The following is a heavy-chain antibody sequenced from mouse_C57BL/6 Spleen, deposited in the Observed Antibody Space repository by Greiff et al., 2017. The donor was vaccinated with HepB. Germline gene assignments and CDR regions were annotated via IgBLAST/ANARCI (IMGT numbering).Heavy chain of an antibody. CDR3: TSSYYSNYGFAY. Sequence: QQSGAELVRPGASVTLSCKASGYTFTDYEMHWVKQTPVHGLEWIGAIDPETGGTAYNQKFKGKAILTADKSSSTAYMELRSLTSEDSAVYYCTSSYYSNYGFAYWGQGTLVTVSA. J-gene: IGHJ3*01. CDR1: GYTFTDYE. V-gene: IGHV1-15*01. CDR2: IDPETGGT. D-gene: IGHD2-5*01.